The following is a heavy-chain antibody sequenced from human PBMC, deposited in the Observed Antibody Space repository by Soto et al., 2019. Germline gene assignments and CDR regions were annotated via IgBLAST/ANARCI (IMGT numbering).Heavy chain of an antibody. CDR1: GGSISSGGYY. Sequence: SETLSLTCTVSGGSISSGGYYWSWIRQHPGKGLEWIGYIYYSGSTYYNPSLKSRVTISVDTSKNQFSLKLSSVTAADTAVYYCARGGGWGSYRSVLNWFDPWGQGTLVTVSS. J-gene: IGHJ5*02. CDR3: ARGGGWGSYRSVLNWFDP. D-gene: IGHD3-16*02. V-gene: IGHV4-31*03. CDR2: IYYSGST.